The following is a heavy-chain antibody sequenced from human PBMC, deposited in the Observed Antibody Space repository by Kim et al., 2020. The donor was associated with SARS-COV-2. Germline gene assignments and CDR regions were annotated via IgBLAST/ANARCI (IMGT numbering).Heavy chain of an antibody. Sequence: GSLRLSCVASGFAINNYAMGWVRQAPGKGLEWVAVSGTLTEYADSVKGRLTISRDNSRNTVYLQMNSLRVDDTAIYFCAKAIGDNNYFDSWGQGTLVTVSS. D-gene: IGHD2-21*01. V-gene: IGHV3-23*01. CDR2: VSGTLT. J-gene: IGHJ4*02. CDR1: GFAINNYA. CDR3: AKAIGDNNYFDS.